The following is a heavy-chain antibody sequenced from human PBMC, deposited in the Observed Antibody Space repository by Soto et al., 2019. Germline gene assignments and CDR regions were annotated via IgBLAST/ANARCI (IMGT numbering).Heavy chain of an antibody. Sequence: APGKGLVWVSRINTDGSSTNYADSVKGRFTVSRDNAKNTLYLQMNSLRAEDTAVYYCASSRLWTLDLTFWGQGTLV. CDR3: ASSRLWTLDLTF. V-gene: IGHV3-74*01. CDR2: INTDGSST. J-gene: IGHJ4*02. D-gene: IGHD3-3*01.